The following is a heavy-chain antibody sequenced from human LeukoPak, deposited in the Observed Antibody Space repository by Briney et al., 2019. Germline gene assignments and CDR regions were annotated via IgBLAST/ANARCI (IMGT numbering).Heavy chain of an antibody. J-gene: IGHJ4*02. CDR3: ARLDYCGGDCSDDY. D-gene: IGHD2-21*01. V-gene: IGHV4-61*02. Sequence: SETLSLTCTVSGGSISSGSYDWSWIRQPAGKGLEWIGRIYTSGSTNYNPSLKSRVTISVDTSKNQFSLKLSSVTAADTAVYYCARLDYCGGDCSDDYWGQGTLVTVSS. CDR1: GGSISSGSYD. CDR2: IYTSGST.